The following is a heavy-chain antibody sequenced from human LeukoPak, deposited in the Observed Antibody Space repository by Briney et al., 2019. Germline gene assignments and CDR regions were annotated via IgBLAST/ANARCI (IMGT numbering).Heavy chain of an antibody. Sequence: GESLKISCKGSGYSFTDYWIGWVRQMPGKGLEWMGIFYPDDSDTRYNPSFQGQVTISADKSISTAYLQWSSLKASDTAMYYCARRKNYYFGYWGQGTLVTVSS. D-gene: IGHD1-7*01. CDR2: FYPDDSDT. CDR1: GYSFTDYW. V-gene: IGHV5-51*01. CDR3: ARRKNYYFGY. J-gene: IGHJ4*02.